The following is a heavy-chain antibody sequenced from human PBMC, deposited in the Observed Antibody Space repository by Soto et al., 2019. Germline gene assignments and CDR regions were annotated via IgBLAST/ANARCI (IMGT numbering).Heavy chain of an antibody. D-gene: IGHD3-3*01. J-gene: IGHJ6*02. V-gene: IGHV5-51*01. Sequence: LKISCKGSGYSFTSYWIGWVRQMPGKGLEWMGIIYPGDSDTRYSPSFQGQVTISADKSISTAYLQWSSLKASDTAMYYCARHEYYDFWSGYYDYYGMDVWGQGTTVTVSS. CDR1: GYSFTSYW. CDR3: ARHEYYDFWSGYYDYYGMDV. CDR2: IYPGDSDT.